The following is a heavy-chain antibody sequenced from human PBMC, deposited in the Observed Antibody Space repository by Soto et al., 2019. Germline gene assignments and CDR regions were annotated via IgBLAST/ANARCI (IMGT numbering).Heavy chain of an antibody. D-gene: IGHD1-26*01. Sequence: QLQLQESGPGLVKPSETLSLTCTVSGGSISSSSYYWGWIRQPPGKGLEWIGRIYYSGSTYYNPSLKSRVTISVDTSKNQFSLKLSSVTAADTAVYYCASPIGGAFDIWGQGTMVTVSS. V-gene: IGHV4-39*01. CDR1: GGSISSSSYY. CDR2: IYYSGST. J-gene: IGHJ3*02. CDR3: ASPIGGAFDI.